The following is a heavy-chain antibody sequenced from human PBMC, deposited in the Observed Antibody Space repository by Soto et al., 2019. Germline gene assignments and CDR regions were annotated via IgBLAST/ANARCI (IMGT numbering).Heavy chain of an antibody. J-gene: IGHJ4*02. V-gene: IGHV4-31*03. CDR2: IYYSGST. D-gene: IGHD6-19*01. CDR3: ATSRAVAGTPFDY. CDR1: GGSISSGGYY. Sequence: LSLTCTVSGGSISSGGYYWSWIRQHPGKGLEWIGYIYYSGSTYYNPSLKSRVTISIDSSKNQFSLKLSSVTAADTAVYYCATSRAVAGTPFDYWGQGTLVTVSS.